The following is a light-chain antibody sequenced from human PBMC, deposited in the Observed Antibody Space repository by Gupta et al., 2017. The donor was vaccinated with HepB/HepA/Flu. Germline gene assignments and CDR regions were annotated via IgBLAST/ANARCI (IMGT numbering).Light chain of an antibody. Sequence: DLQMTQSPSSLSASVGDRVTITCRASQSSSSYLDWYQQKPGKAPKLLIYAASSLQSGVPSRFSGSGCGTDFTLTISSRQPEDFAAYYCHQNYSNPSITFGRGTKVEIK. J-gene: IGKJ4*01. CDR3: HQNYSNPSIT. V-gene: IGKV1-39*01. CDR1: QSSSSY. CDR2: AAS.